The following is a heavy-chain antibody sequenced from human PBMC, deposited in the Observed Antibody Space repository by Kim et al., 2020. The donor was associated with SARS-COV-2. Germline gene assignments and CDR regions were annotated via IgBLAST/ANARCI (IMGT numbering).Heavy chain of an antibody. CDR3: AKDGQWSFDY. J-gene: IGHJ4*02. D-gene: IGHD2-8*01. V-gene: IGHV3-23*01. Sequence: STYYSDSVRGRFIISRDNSKRTLHLQINSLRAEDTAQYYCAKDGQWSFDYWGQGTPVTVSS. CDR2: ST.